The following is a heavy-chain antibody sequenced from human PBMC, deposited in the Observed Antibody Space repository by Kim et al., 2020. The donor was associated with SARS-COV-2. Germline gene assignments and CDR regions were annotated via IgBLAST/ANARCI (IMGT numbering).Heavy chain of an antibody. CDR2: INPSRGST. CDR1: GYTFASYY. CDR3: ARRMTTFFDP. J-gene: IGHJ5*02. V-gene: IGHV1-46*03. D-gene: IGHD3-16*01. Sequence: ASVKVSCKASGYTFASYYIHWVRQAPGQGLEWMGIINPSRGSTTYGKKFQGRVTMTRDTSTSTVYMELNSLRSPDTAVYYCARRMTTFFDPWGQGTLVTVSS.